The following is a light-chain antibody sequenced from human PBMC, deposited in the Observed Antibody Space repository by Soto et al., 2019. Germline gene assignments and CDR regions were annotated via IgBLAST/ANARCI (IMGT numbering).Light chain of an antibody. CDR3: AAWDDSLSGPV. CDR1: TSNIGTNY. V-gene: IGLV1-47*02. Sequence: QSVLTQPPSASGTPGQRVTISCSGSTSNIGTNYVYWYQQLPGTAPRLLMYSTNKRPSGVPDRFSGSNSGTSAFLAITGLRSEDDANDYCAAWDDSLSGPVFGGGTKLTVL. J-gene: IGLJ2*01. CDR2: STN.